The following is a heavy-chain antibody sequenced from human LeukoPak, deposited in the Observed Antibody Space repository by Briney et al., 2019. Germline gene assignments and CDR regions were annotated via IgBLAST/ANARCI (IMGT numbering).Heavy chain of an antibody. CDR3: ARGQRWLQYDDAFDI. CDR2: IYHSGST. D-gene: IGHD5-24*01. Sequence: KPSETLSLTCAVSGYSISSDYYWGWIRQPPGKGLEWIGSIYHSGSTYYNPSLESRDPISLDTSKNQFSLKLSSVTAADTAVYYCARGQRWLQYDDAFDIWGQGTMVIVSS. V-gene: IGHV4-38-2*01. CDR1: GYSISSDYY. J-gene: IGHJ3*02.